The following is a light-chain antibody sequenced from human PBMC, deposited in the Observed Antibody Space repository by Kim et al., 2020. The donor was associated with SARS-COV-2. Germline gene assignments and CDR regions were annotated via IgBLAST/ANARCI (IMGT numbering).Light chain of an antibody. CDR2: DVD. V-gene: IGLV2-14*03. CDR1: TSDIGFYDY. J-gene: IGLJ2*01. CDR3: CSYTSSSTFVV. Sequence: QSMTVSCTGTTSDIGFYDYVSWYQQHSGKAPKLIIYDVDKRPSGVSNRFSGSKSGNTASLIISGLQAEDEADYYCCSYTSSSTFVVFGGGTQLTVL.